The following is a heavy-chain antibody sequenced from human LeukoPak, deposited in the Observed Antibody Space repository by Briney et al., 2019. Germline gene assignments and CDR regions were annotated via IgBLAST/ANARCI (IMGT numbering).Heavy chain of an antibody. CDR1: GGSISSYY. Sequence: PSETLSLTCTVSGGSISSYYWNWIRQPPGKGLEWIGYIYYSGSTNYNPSLKSRVTISVDTSKKQFSLKLTSVTAADTAVYYCARYRNDDNTFDYWGRGTLVTVSS. J-gene: IGHJ4*02. CDR2: IYYSGST. D-gene: IGHD1-14*01. V-gene: IGHV4-59*01. CDR3: ARYRNDDNTFDY.